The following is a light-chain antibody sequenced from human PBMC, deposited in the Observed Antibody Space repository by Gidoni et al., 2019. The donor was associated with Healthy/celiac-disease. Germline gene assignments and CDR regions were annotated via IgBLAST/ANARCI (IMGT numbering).Light chain of an antibody. V-gene: IGKV3-15*01. CDR2: GAS. CDR3: QQYNNWPIG. J-gene: IGKJ3*01. CDR1: QSVSSN. Sequence: EIVMTQSPATLSVSPGERATLSCRASQSVSSNLAWYQQKPGQAPRLLIYGASTRATGIPARFSGSGSGTEFTLTISSLQSEDVAVYYCQQYNNWPIGFGPGTKVEIK.